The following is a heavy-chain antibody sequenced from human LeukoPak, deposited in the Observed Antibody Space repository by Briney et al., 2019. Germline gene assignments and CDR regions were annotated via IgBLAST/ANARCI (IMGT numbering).Heavy chain of an antibody. CDR3: AREVSRWPYYFDY. V-gene: IGHV4-4*02. D-gene: IGHD4-23*01. CDR1: GGSISSSNW. Sequence: SETLSLTCAVSGGSISSSNWWSWVRQPPGKGLEWIGEIYHSGSANYNPSLKSRVTISVDTSKNQFSLKLSSVTAADTAVYYCAREVSRWPYYFDYWGQGTLVTVSS. J-gene: IGHJ4*02. CDR2: IYHSGSA.